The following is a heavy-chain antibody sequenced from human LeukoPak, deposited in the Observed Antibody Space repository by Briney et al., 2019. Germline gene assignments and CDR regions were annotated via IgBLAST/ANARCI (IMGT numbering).Heavy chain of an antibody. CDR3: AKGDGFAQMTYFDY. CDR2: LSGSGGST. Sequence: GGSLRLSCAASGSTFSSYAMSWVRQAPGKGLEWVLGLSGSGGSTNYADSVKGRFTISRDNSKNTLYLQMNSLGAEDTAVYFCAKGDGFAQMTYFDYWGQGTLVTVSS. J-gene: IGHJ4*02. V-gene: IGHV3-23*01. CDR1: GSTFSSYA. D-gene: IGHD5-24*01.